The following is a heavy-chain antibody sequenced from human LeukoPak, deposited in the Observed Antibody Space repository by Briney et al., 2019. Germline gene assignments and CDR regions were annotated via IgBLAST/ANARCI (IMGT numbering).Heavy chain of an antibody. CDR1: GGSISSSSYY. CDR2: IYYSGST. J-gene: IGHJ6*03. V-gene: IGHV4-39*07. D-gene: IGHD6-13*01. CDR3: ARVYSSSWYDYYYMDV. Sequence: SETLSLTCTVSGGSISSSSYYWGWLRQPPGKGLEWIGSIYYSGSTYYNPSLKSRVTISVDTSKNQLSLKLSSVTAADTAVYYCARVYSSSWYDYYYMDVWGKGTTVTVSS.